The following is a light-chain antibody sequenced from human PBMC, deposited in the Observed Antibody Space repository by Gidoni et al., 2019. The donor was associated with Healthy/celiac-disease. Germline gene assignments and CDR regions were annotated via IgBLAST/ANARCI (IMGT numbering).Light chain of an antibody. J-gene: IGKJ1*01. CDR1: QSLLHSNGYNY. Sequence: DIVMTQSPLSLPVTPGEPAAISCRSSQSLLHSNGYNYLDWYLQKPGQSPQLLIYLGSNRASGVPDRFSGSGSGTDFTLKLSRVEAEDVGVYYCMQALQTPWTFGQGTKVEIK. CDR2: LGS. CDR3: MQALQTPWT. V-gene: IGKV2-28*01.